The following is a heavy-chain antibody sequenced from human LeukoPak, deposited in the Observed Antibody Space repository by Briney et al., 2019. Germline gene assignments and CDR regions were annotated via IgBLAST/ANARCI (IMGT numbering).Heavy chain of an antibody. CDR1: GGSISSGSYY. CDR2: IYTSGST. D-gene: IGHD5-18*01. Sequence: TLSLTCTVSGGSISSGSYYWSWIRQPAGKGLEWIGRIYTSGSTNYNPSLKSRVTISVDTSKNQFSRKLSSVTAADTAVYYCARVEYSYGHLGGYYYYMDVWGKGTTVTVSS. V-gene: IGHV4-61*02. J-gene: IGHJ6*03. CDR3: ARVEYSYGHLGGYYYYMDV.